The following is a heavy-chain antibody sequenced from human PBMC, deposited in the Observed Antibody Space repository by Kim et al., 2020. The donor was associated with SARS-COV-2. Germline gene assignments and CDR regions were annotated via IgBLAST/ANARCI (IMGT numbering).Heavy chain of an antibody. V-gene: IGHV1-69*04. J-gene: IGHJ4*02. CDR3: ARDCCYDILTGYTSESFDY. Sequence: SVKVSCKASGGTFSSYAISWVRQAPGQGLEWMGRIIPILGIANYAQKFQGRVTITADKSTSTAYMELSSLRSEDTAVYYCARDCCYDILTGYTSESFDYWGQGTLVTVSS. CDR2: IIPILGIA. CDR1: GGTFSSYA. D-gene: IGHD3-9*01.